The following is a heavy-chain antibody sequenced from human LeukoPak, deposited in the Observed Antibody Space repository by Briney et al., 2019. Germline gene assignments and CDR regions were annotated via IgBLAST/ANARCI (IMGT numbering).Heavy chain of an antibody. D-gene: IGHD2-21*02. CDR3: AKDKYCGGDCYSGFDY. J-gene: IGHJ4*02. Sequence: GRSLRLSCAASGFTFSSYGMHWVRQAPGKGLEWVAVISYDGSNKYYADSVKGRFTISRDNSKNTLYLQMNSLRAEDTAVYYCAKDKYCGGDCYSGFDYWGQGTLVTVSS. V-gene: IGHV3-30*18. CDR1: GFTFSSYG. CDR2: ISYDGSNK.